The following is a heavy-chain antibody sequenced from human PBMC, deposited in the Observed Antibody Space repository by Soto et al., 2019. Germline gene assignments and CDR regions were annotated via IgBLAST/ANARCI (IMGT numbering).Heavy chain of an antibody. CDR3: ARGTTGGYYDSSGYYYTPYYYYGMDV. J-gene: IGHJ6*02. CDR2: IIPIFGTA. CDR1: GGTFSSYA. D-gene: IGHD3-22*01. V-gene: IGHV1-69*01. Sequence: QVQLVQSGAEVKKPGSSVKVSCKASGGTFSSYAISWVRQAPGQGLEWMGGIIPIFGTANYAQKFQGRVTITADESTSTAYMERSSLRSEDTALYYCARGTTGGYYDSSGYYYTPYYYYGMDVWGQGTTVTVSS.